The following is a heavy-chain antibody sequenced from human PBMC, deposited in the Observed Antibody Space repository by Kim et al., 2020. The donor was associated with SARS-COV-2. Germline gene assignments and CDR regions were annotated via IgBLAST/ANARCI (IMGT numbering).Heavy chain of an antibody. D-gene: IGHD4-4*01. V-gene: IGHV3-23*01. J-gene: IGHJ6*01. Sequence: GGSLRLSCAASGFTFNSYAMSWVRQAPGKGLEWVSAISCSGGSTYYADSVKGRFTISRDNSKNTLYLQMNSLRAEDTAVYYCAKGGTTVAHGGYYDGMDVCGQGTTVTVSS. CDR1: GFTFNSYA. CDR2: ISCSGGST. CDR3: AKGGTTVAHGGYYDGMDV.